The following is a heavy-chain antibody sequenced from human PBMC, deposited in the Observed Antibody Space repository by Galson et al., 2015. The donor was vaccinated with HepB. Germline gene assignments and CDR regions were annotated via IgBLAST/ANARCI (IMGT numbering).Heavy chain of an antibody. V-gene: IGHV3-21*01. D-gene: IGHD2-2*01. CDR3: ARDIQIVVVPAAKIFPCYGMDV. CDR1: RFTFSSYS. CDR2: ISSSSSYI. Sequence: SLRLSCAASRFTFSSYSMNWVRQAPGEGLEWVSSISSSSSYIYYADSVKGRFTISRDNAKKSLYLQMNSPRAEDTAVYYCARDIQIVVVPAAKIFPCYGMDVWGQGATATVSS. J-gene: IGHJ6*02.